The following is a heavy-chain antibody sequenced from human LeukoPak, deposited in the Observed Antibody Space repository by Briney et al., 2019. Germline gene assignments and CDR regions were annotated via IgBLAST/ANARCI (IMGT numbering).Heavy chain of an antibody. J-gene: IGHJ4*02. CDR1: GFTFSNHW. CDR2: IKNDGSYR. CDR3: VRDRGYNVYDY. Sequence: QPGGSLRLSCEASGFTFSNHWMQWVRQAPGKGLGWVSRIKNDGSYRDYADSVKGRFTISRDNAKNTLYLQMNSLRDEDTAIYYGVRDRGYNVYDYWGQGTLVTVSS. V-gene: IGHV3-74*01. D-gene: IGHD5-24*01.